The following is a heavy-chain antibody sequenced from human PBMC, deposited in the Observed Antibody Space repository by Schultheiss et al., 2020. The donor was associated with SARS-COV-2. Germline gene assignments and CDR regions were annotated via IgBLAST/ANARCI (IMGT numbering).Heavy chain of an antibody. CDR3: ARVMQATITSGYYYYYYMDV. D-gene: IGHD5-12*01. J-gene: IGHJ6*03. CDR2: INHSGST. V-gene: IGHV4-34*01. Sequence: SQTLSLTCAVYGGSFSGHYWSWIRQPPGKGLEWIGEINHSGSTNYNPSLKSRVTISVDTSKNQFSLKLSSVTAADTAVYYCARVMQATITSGYYYYYYMDVWGKGTTVTVSS. CDR1: GGSFSGHY.